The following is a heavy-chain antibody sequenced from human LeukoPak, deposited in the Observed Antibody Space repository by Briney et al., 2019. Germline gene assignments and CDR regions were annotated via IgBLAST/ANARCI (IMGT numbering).Heavy chain of an antibody. V-gene: IGHV4-38-2*02. Sequence: SETLSLTCAVSGYSISSGYYWGWIRQPPGKGLEWIGSIYHSGGTYYNPSLKSRVTISVDTSKNQFSLKLSSVTAADTAVYYCAREPKYGSGSYYLGYWGQGTLVTVSS. CDR3: AREPKYGSGSYYLGY. D-gene: IGHD3-10*01. CDR1: GYSISSGYY. CDR2: IYHSGGT. J-gene: IGHJ4*02.